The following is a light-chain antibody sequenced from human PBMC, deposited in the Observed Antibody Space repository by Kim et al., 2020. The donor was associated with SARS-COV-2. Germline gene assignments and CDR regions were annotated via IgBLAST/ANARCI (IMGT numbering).Light chain of an antibody. J-gene: IGKJ5*01. CDR1: QNVSTS. CDR3: QQRGNWPPIT. Sequence: FPGEKATLACRASQNVSTSLGWYQQKPGQAPRLLIYDAYNRATGIPARFSGSGSGTDFTLTISSLETEDFAVYYCQQRGNWPPITFGQGTRLEIK. V-gene: IGKV3-11*01. CDR2: DAY.